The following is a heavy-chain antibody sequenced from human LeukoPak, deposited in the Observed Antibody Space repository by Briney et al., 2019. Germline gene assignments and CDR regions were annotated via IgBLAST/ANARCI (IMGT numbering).Heavy chain of an antibody. D-gene: IGHD3-10*01. J-gene: IGHJ4*02. CDR2: IWYDGSNK. Sequence: GGSLRLSCAASAFTFSSYAMDWVRQAPGKGLEWVAVIWYDGSNKYYADSVKGRFTISRDNSKNTLYLQMNSLRVEDSALYYCARGYYGSGSYYMGNYWGQGTLVTVSS. CDR3: ARGYYGSGSYYMGNY. V-gene: IGHV3-33*01. CDR1: AFTFSSYA.